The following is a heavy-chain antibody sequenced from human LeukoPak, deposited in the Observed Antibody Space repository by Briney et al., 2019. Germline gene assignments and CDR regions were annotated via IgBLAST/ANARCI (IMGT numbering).Heavy chain of an antibody. D-gene: IGHD6-19*01. CDR2: INQDGSVR. CDR3: ARDPSTASAWFYFDL. V-gene: IGHV3-7*01. CDR1: GFTFSIYA. Sequence: GGSLRLSFAASGFTFSIYAMSWVRQAPGKGLEWVAHINQDGSVRYYVDSVKGRFTISRDNTKNSLYLQMNNLRVDDTAIYYCARDPSTASAWFYFDLWGQGTLVTVSS. J-gene: IGHJ4*02.